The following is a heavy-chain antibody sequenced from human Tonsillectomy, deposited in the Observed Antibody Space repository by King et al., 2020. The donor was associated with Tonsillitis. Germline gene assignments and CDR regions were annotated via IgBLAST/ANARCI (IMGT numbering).Heavy chain of an antibody. V-gene: IGHV1-3*01. Sequence: QSQLVQSGAEVKKPGASLNVSCKASGYTFTNYAIHWVRQAPGHRLDWMGWINAGNANTKYSQNFQGRLTITRDTSASTAFMELSSLRSEDTAVYYCARDYYDRSAYYLWGQGTLVTVSS. CDR2: INAGNANT. CDR3: ARDYYDRSAYYL. J-gene: IGHJ4*02. D-gene: IGHD3-22*01. CDR1: GYTFTNYA.